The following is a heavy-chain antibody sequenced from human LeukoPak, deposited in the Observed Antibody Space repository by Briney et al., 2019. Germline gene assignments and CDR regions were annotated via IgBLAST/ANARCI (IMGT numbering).Heavy chain of an antibody. CDR1: GGTFGSYA. CDR3: AGRDGYNYAAFDI. J-gene: IGHJ3*02. CDR2: IIPIFGTA. D-gene: IGHD5-24*01. V-gene: IGHV1-69*05. Sequence: ASVKVSCKASGGTFGSYAISWVRQAPGQGLEWMGGIIPIFGTANYAQKFQGRVTITTDESTSTAYMELSSLRSEDTAVYYCAGRDGYNYAAFDIWGQGTMVTVSS.